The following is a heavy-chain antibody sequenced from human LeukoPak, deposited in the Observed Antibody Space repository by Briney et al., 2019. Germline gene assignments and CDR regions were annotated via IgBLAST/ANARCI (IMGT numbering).Heavy chain of an antibody. CDR3: ARVKFGESYAPKSYYYYYMDV. V-gene: IGHV3-7*01. J-gene: IGHJ6*03. CDR2: IKQDGGEK. D-gene: IGHD3-10*01. CDR1: GFTFSSYW. Sequence: GGSLRLSCAASGFTFSSYWMNWVRQAPGKGLEWVANIKQDGGEKYYVDSVKGRFTISRDNAKNSLYLQMNSLRAEDTAVYYCARVKFGESYAPKSYYYYYMDVWGKGTTVTISS.